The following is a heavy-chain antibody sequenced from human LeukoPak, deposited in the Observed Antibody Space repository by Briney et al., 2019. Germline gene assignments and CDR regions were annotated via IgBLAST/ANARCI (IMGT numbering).Heavy chain of an antibody. V-gene: IGHV3-30*02. CDR2: IQYDGNRK. Sequence: GGSLRLSCAASGFTFSHYGMHWVRQAPGKGLEWVAYIQYDGNRKNYADSVKGRFTISRDNPKSLLYVQMNMLTAEDTAVYFCAIKKTGSGDRFDYWGQGTLVTVSS. D-gene: IGHD2-21*02. CDR3: AIKKTGSGDRFDY. CDR1: GFTFSHYG. J-gene: IGHJ4*02.